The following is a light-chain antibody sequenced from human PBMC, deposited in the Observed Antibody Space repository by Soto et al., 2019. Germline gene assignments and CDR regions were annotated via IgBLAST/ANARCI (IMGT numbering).Light chain of an antibody. Sequence: QSALTQPPSASGSPGQSVTISCTGTSSDVGGYGYVSWYQKHPGKDPKHMIYEVTQRASWVPGNLSGSKSGNTASLTVSGLEAEDEADSCCSAYAGSNTDVVFGGGTKVTVL. CDR1: SSDVGGYGY. CDR3: SAYAGSNTDVV. V-gene: IGLV2-8*01. J-gene: IGLJ2*01. CDR2: EVT.